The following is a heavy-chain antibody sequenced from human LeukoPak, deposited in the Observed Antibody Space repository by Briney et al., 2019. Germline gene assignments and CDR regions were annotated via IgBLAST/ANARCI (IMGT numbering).Heavy chain of an antibody. CDR1: GGSFSGYY. CDR2: INHSGST. V-gene: IGHV4-34*01. J-gene: IGHJ4*02. CDR3: ARGVATMRD. D-gene: IGHD5-12*01. Sequence: SETLSLTCAVYGGSFSGYYWSWIRQPPGKGLEWIGEINHSGSTNYNPSLKSRVTISVDTSKNQFSLKLYSVAAADTAVYYCARGVATMRDWGQGTLVTVSS.